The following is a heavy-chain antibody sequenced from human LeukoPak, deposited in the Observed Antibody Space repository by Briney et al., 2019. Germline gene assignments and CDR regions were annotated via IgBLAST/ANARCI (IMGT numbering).Heavy chain of an antibody. CDR1: GYSISSGYY. CDR2: IYHSGST. J-gene: IGHJ4*02. CDR3: ARSVGAGFDY. D-gene: IGHD1-26*01. Sequence: SETLSLTCAVSGYSISSGYYWGWIRQPPGKGLEWIGSIYHSGSTYYNPSLKSRVTILVDTSKNQFSLKLSSVTAADTAVYYCARSVGAGFDYWGQGTLVTVSS. V-gene: IGHV4-38-2*01.